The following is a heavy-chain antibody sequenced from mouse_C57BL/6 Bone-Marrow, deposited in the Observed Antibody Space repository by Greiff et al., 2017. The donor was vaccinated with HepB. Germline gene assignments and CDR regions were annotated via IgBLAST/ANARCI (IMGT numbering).Heavy chain of an antibody. J-gene: IGHJ3*01. Sequence: QVQLQQPGAELVKPGASVKLSCKASGYTFTSYWMHWVKQRPGQGLEWIGMIHPNSGSTNYNEKFKSKATLTVDKSSRTAYMQLSSLTSEDSAVYYCARPAQVSFAYWGQGTLVTVSA. CDR1: GYTFTSYW. D-gene: IGHD3-2*02. V-gene: IGHV1-64*01. CDR2: IHPNSGST. CDR3: ARPAQVSFAY.